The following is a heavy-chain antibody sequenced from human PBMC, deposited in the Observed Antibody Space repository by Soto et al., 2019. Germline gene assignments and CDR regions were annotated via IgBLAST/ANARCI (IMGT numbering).Heavy chain of an antibody. D-gene: IGHD2-15*01. CDR1: GGTFSSYA. V-gene: IGHV1-69*13. CDR2: IIPIFGTA. Sequence: SVKVSCKASGGTFSSYAISWVRQAPGQGLEWMGGIIPIFGTANYAQKFQGRVTISADESTSKAYMELSSLRSEDTAVYYCARGGSATLTGWFDAWGQGTLVTVSS. CDR3: ARGGSATLTGWFDA. J-gene: IGHJ5*02.